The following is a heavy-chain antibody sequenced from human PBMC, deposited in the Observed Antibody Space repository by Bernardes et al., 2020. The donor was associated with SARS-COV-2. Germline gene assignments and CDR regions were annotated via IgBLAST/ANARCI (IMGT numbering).Heavy chain of an antibody. V-gene: IGHV3-48*01. CDR2: ISISGNTI. J-gene: IGHJ6*02. CDR1: GFTFSPYS. Sequence: GGCLSLSCAATGFTFSPYSVHWVRPAPGKGLEWVAYISISGNTIYYADSVKGRFTISRDNAKDSLSLQMNSLRAEDTAVYYCRGVYYFYGMEVWGPGTTVTVS. CDR3: RGVYYFYGMEV.